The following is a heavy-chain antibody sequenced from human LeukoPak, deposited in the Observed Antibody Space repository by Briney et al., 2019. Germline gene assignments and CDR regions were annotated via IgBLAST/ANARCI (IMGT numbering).Heavy chain of an antibody. V-gene: IGHV3-21*01. D-gene: IGHD3-9*01. J-gene: IGHJ4*02. CDR3: ARFPLYDILTGYYDY. CDR2: ISSSSSYI. CDR1: GFTFSSYS. Sequence: GGSLRLSCAASGFTFSSYSMNWVRQAPGKGLEWVSSISSSSSYIYYADSVKGRFTISRDNAKNSLYLQMNSLRAEDTAVYYCARFPLYDILTGYYDYWGQGTLVTVSS.